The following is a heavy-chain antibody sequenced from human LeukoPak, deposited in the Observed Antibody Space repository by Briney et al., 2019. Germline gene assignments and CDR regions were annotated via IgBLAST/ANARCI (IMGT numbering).Heavy chain of an antibody. CDR2: IYDSGNT. D-gene: IGHD5-24*01. V-gene: IGHV4-39*01. CDR3: ATRRDGYTYFDY. CDR1: GVSISSSNYC. J-gene: IGHJ4*02. Sequence: SETLSLTCTVSGVSISSSNYCWGWIRQPPGKGLGWIGNIYDSGNTYYIPSLKSRLTMSVDTSKNQFSLKLSSVTAADTAVYYCATRRDGYTYFDYWGQGTLVTVSS.